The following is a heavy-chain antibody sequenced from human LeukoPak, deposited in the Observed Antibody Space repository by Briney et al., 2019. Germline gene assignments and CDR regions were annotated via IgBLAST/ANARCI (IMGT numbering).Heavy chain of an antibody. Sequence: ASVKVSCKASGYTFTSYAMNWVRQATGQGLEWMGWMNPNSGNTGYAQKFQGRVTITRNTSISTAYVELSSLRSEDTAVYYCARGPPYGDSLYYYYYMDVWGKGTTVTVSS. CDR2: MNPNSGNT. J-gene: IGHJ6*03. CDR1: GYTFTSYA. CDR3: ARGPPYGDSLYYYYYMDV. D-gene: IGHD4-17*01. V-gene: IGHV1-8*03.